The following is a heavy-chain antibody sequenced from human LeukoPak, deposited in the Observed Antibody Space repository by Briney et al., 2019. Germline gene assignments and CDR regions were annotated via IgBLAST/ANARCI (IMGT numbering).Heavy chain of an antibody. CDR2: INHSGST. V-gene: IGHV4-34*01. CDR1: GGSFSGYY. D-gene: IGHD6-19*01. CDR3: ASHFTGYSSGWYGY. J-gene: IGHJ4*02. Sequence: PSETLSLTCAVYGGSFSGYYWSWIRQPPGKGLEWIGEINHSGSTNYNPSLKSRVTTSVDTSKNQFSLKLSSVTAADTAVYYCASHFTGYSSGWYGYWGQGTLVTVSS.